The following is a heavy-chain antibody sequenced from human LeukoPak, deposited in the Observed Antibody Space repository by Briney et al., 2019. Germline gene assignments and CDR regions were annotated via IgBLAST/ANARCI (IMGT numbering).Heavy chain of an antibody. J-gene: IGHJ4*02. CDR1: GFTFSSYA. V-gene: IGHV3-23*01. CDR3: ARAVVIAGFDY. CDR2: ISGSGGST. D-gene: IGHD2-21*01. Sequence: GGSLRLSCAASGFTFSSYAMSWVRQAPGKGLEWVSAISGSGGSTYYADSVKGRFTISRDNAKNSLYLQMNSLRAEDTAVYYCARAVVIAGFDYWGQGTLVTVSS.